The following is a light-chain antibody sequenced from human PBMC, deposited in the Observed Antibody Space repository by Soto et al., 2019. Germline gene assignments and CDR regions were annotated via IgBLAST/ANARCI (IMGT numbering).Light chain of an antibody. J-gene: IGLJ3*02. CDR1: GSDIGGNA. CDR2: KSD. V-gene: IGLV1-44*01. CDR3: AAWDASLSGVV. Sequence: QSVLTQPPSASGAPGQRVTISCSGGGSDIGGNAVNWYVHVPGTAPKLLIYKSDHRPSGVPDRFSGSQSGSSASLAISGLQSEDEADYYCAAWDASLSGVVFGGGTQLTVL.